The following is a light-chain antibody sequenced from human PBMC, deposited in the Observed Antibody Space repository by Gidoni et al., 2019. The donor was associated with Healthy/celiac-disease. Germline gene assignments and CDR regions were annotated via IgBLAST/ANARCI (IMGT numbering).Light chain of an antibody. CDR2: GAS. CDR1: QSVSSSY. Sequence: EIVLTQSPGTLSLSPGERATLSCRASQSVSSSYLAWYQQKPGQAPRLLIYGASSRATGIPDRFSGSGSGTDFTLTISRLEPEDFAVYYCQQYGSGPPTFGQGTKLEIK. CDR3: QQYGSGPPT. V-gene: IGKV3-20*01. J-gene: IGKJ2*01.